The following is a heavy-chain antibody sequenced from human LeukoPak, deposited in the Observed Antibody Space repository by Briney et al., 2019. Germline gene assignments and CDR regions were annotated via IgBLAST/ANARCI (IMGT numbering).Heavy chain of an antibody. J-gene: IGHJ6*03. CDR3: AKDRCSNGIGCYFYYMDV. CDR2: VSSGSSTI. V-gene: IGHV3-48*01. D-gene: IGHD2-8*01. CDR1: GFTFSSYT. Sequence: GGSLRLSCAASGFTFSSYTMNWVRQAPGKGLEWVSYVSSGSSTIYYADSVEGRFTVSRDNAKNSLYLQMNSLRAEDTAVYYCAKDRCSNGIGCYFYYMDVWGKGTTVTISS.